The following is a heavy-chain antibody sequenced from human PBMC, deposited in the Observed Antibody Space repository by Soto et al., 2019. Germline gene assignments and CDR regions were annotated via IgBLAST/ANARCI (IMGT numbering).Heavy chain of an antibody. CDR3: RAAGYDLRLYYYMDV. J-gene: IGHJ6*03. Sequence: AASVKVSCKASGYTFTSYDISWVRQATGQGLEWMGWMNPNSGNTGYAQKFQGRVTMTRNTSISTAYMELSSLRSEDTAVYYCRAAGYDLRLYYYMDVWGKGTTVTVSS. D-gene: IGHD5-12*01. CDR1: GYTFTSYD. V-gene: IGHV1-8*01. CDR2: MNPNSGNT.